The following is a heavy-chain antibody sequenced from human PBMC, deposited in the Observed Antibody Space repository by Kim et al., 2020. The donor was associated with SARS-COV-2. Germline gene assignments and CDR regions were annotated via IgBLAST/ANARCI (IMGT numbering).Heavy chain of an antibody. J-gene: IGHJ6*02. D-gene: IGHD6-13*01. Sequence: ASVKVSCKASGYTFTSYAMHWVRQAPGQRLEWMGWINAGNGNTKYSQKFQGRVTITRDTSASTAYMELSSLRSEDTAVYYCASSPSSWYPYYYYYGMDVWGQGTAVTVYS. V-gene: IGHV1-3*01. CDR3: ASSPSSWYPYYYYYGMDV. CDR2: INAGNGNT. CDR1: GYTFTSYA.